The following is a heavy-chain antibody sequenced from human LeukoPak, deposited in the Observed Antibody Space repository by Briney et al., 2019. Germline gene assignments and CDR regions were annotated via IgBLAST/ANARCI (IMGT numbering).Heavy chain of an antibody. V-gene: IGHV1-2*02. CDR1: GYTFTGYY. J-gene: IGHJ3*02. CDR2: INPNSGGI. D-gene: IGHD6-19*01. Sequence: ASVKVSCKASGYTFTGYYIHWVRQAPGQGLEWMGWINPNSGGIKYAQKFQGRVTMTRDTSISTAYMGLSRLRSDDTAVYYCGRDRAVAGTAIDAFDIWGQGTMVTVSS. CDR3: GRDRAVAGTAIDAFDI.